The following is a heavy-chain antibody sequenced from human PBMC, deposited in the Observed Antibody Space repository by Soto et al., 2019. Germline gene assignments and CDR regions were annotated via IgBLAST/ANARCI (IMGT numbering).Heavy chain of an antibody. J-gene: IGHJ6*02. CDR3: ARNGSYYDFWSGYYFGGGMDV. V-gene: IGHV4-34*01. CDR1: GGSFSGYY. CDR2: INHSGST. Sequence: ETLSLTCAVYGGSFSGYYWSWIRQPPGKGLEWIGEINHSGSTNYNPSLKSRVTISVDTSKNQFSLKLSSVTAADTAVYYCARNGSYYDFWSGYYFGGGMDVWGQGTTVTAP. D-gene: IGHD3-3*01.